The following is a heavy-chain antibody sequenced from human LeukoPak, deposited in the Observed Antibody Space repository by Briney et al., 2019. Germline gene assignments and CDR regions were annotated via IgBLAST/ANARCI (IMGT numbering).Heavy chain of an antibody. CDR2: IREDGSHE. V-gene: IGHV3-7*01. D-gene: IGHD3-16*01. J-gene: IGHJ4*02. Sequence: GGPLRLSCAASGFTFSTYWMNWVRQAPGKGLEWVAYIREDGSHENYVDSVKGRFTISRDNAKNSLSLQLNSLRAEDTAVYFCARGGTWGSFDYWGQGTLVTVSS. CDR1: GFTFSTYW. CDR3: ARGGTWGSFDY.